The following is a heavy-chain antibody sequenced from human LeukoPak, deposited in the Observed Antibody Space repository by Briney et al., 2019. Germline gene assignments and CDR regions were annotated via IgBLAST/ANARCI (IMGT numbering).Heavy chain of an antibody. V-gene: IGHV3-49*04. Sequence: GGSLRLSCTASGFTFGDYAMSWVRQASGKGLEGVGFIRSKAYGGTTEYAASVKGRFTISRDDSKSIAYLQMNSLKTEDTAVYYCTRAGAAAFYFDYWGQGTLVTVSS. CDR2: IRSKAYGGTT. D-gene: IGHD6-13*01. CDR3: TRAGAAAFYFDY. CDR1: GFTFGDYA. J-gene: IGHJ4*02.